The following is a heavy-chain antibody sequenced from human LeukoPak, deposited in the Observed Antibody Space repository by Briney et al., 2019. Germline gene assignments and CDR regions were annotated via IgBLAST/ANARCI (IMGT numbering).Heavy chain of an antibody. V-gene: IGHV4-38-2*02. CDR3: ARGGSRYQLLNWFDP. D-gene: IGHD2-2*01. CDR1: GYSISSGYY. Sequence: SETLSLTCTVSGYSISSGYYWGWIRRPPGKGLEWIGSIYHSGSTYYNPSLRSRVTISVDTSKNQFSLKLSSVTAADTAVYYCARGGSRYQLLNWFDPWGQGTLVTVSS. J-gene: IGHJ5*02. CDR2: IYHSGST.